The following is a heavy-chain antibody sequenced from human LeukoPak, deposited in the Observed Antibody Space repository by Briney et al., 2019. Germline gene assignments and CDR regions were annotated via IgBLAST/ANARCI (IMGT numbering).Heavy chain of an antibody. CDR3: ARAAARRYYYYMDV. Sequence: SETLSLTCTVSGRSISRYYWSCIRQPPGGGLECVGYVYYSGSTNYNTPLKSRVTIAVDKSKNQFSLRLVSVTAADTAVYYCARAAARRYYYYMDVWGKGTTVTVSS. V-gene: IGHV4-59*12. CDR1: GRSISRYY. D-gene: IGHD6-6*01. J-gene: IGHJ6*03. CDR2: VYYSGST.